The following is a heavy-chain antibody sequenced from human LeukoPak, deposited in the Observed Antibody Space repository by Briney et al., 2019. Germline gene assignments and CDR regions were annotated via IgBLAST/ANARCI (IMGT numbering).Heavy chain of an antibody. D-gene: IGHD6-19*01. V-gene: IGHV4-61*01. CDR2: IYYSGST. CDR3: ARGYFSAWSDWFDP. CDR1: GDSISLSFYY. J-gene: IGHJ5*02. Sequence: PSETLSLTCSVSGDSISLSFYYWSWIRQPPGKGLEWIGYIYYSGSTNYSPSLKSRATISIDTSNNQFSLELTSVTAADTAMYYCARGYFSAWSDWFDPWGQGTLVTVSS.